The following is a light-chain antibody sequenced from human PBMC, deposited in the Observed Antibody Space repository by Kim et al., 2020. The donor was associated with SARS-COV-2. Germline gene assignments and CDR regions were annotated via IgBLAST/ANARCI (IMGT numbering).Light chain of an antibody. CDR3: NSRDSSGNHPVV. J-gene: IGLJ2*01. V-gene: IGLV3-19*01. CDR2: GKN. Sequence: SSELTQDPAVSVALGQTVRITCQGDSLRSYDASWYQQKPGQAPVLVIYGKNNRPSGIPDRFSGSSSGNTASLTITGAQAEDEADYYCNSRDSSGNHPVVFGGGTKLTVL. CDR1: SLRSYD.